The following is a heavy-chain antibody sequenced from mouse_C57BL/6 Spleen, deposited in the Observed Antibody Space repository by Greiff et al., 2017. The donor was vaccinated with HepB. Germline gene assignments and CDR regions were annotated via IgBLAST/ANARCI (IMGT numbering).Heavy chain of an antibody. V-gene: IGHV1-54*01. CDR1: GYAFTNYL. CDR3: ASAYDYEWFGY. J-gene: IGHJ3*01. CDR2: INPGSGGT. Sequence: QVQLQQSGAELVRPGTSVKVSCKASGYAFTNYLIEWVKQRPGQGLEWIGVINPGSGGTNYNEKFKGKATLTADKSSSTAYMQLSSLTSEDSAVYCCASAYDYEWFGYWGQGTLVTVSA. D-gene: IGHD2-4*01.